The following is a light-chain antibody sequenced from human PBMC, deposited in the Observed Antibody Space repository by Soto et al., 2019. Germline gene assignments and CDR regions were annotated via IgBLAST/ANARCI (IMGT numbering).Light chain of an antibody. CDR2: GAF. Sequence: EIVLTQSPGTLSFSPGERATLSCRASQSVSSSYLAWYQQKPGQAPRLLIYGAFNRATGIPARFSGSGSGTGFTLTISSLEPEDSAVYYCQQRNVWPPVTFGQGTKVDIK. V-gene: IGKV3D-20*02. J-gene: IGKJ1*01. CDR3: QQRNVWPPVT. CDR1: QSVSSSY.